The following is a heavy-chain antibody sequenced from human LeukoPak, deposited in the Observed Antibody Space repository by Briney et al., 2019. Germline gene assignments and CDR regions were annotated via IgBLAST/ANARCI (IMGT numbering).Heavy chain of an antibody. CDR1: EFTFSSYG. Sequence: PGGSLRLSCAASEFTFSSYGMHWVRQAPGKGLEWVAFIRYDGSGKQYADSVKGRFTISRDNSKNTLYLQMSSLRAEDTAVYYCAKDRYYGSVNYYFDYWGQGTLVTVSS. CDR3: AKDRYYGSVNYYFDY. CDR2: IRYDGSGK. D-gene: IGHD3-10*01. V-gene: IGHV3-30*02. J-gene: IGHJ4*02.